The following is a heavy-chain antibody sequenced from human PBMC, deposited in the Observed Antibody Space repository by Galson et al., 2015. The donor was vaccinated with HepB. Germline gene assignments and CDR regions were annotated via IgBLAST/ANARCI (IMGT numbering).Heavy chain of an antibody. D-gene: IGHD4/OR15-4a*01. V-gene: IGHV3-30-3*01. CDR1: GFMFGDYS. CDR2: ITHDGSHI. Sequence: SLRLSCAASGFMFGDYSMHWVRQAPGKGLEWVAFITHDGSHIYYLDSVKGRFTIPRDNSKNTLYLELSSLRPEDTAFYYCARHFGAALSNNWFDPWGQGTLVTVSS. CDR3: ARHFGAALSNNWFDP. J-gene: IGHJ5*02.